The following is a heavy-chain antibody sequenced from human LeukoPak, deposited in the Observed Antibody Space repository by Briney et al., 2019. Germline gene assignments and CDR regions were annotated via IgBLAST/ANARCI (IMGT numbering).Heavy chain of an antibody. CDR1: GYTFTGYY. V-gene: IGHV1-2*02. D-gene: IGHD3-16*01. Sequence: ASVKVSCKASGYTFTGYYMHWVRQAPGQGLEWMGWINPNSGGTNYAQKFRGRVTMTRDTSIGTAYMELSRLRSDDTAVYYCARDPLGLPDAFDIWGQGTMVTVSS. CDR2: INPNSGGT. CDR3: ARDPLGLPDAFDI. J-gene: IGHJ3*02.